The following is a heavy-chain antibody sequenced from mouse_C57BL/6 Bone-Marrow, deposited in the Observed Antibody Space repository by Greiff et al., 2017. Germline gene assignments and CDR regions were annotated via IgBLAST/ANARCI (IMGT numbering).Heavy chain of an antibody. J-gene: IGHJ2*01. CDR3: ARKYDYTVDY. V-gene: IGHV5-17*01. CDR1: GFTFSDYG. Sequence: EVKLQESGGGLVKPGGSLKLSCAASGFTFSDYGMHWVRQAPEKGLEWVAYISSGSSTIYYADTVKGRFTISRDNAKNTLYLQMTSLRSEDTAMYYCARKYDYTVDYWGQGTTLTVSS. D-gene: IGHD2-4*01. CDR2: ISSGSSTI.